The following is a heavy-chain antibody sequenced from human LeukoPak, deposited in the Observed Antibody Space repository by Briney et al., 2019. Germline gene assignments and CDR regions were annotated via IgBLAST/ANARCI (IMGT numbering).Heavy chain of an antibody. J-gene: IGHJ3*02. CDR2: INPSGGST. CDR1: EYTFTDYY. D-gene: IGHD3-22*01. Sequence: ASVKVSCKASEYTFTDYYMHWVRQAPGQGLEWMGIINPSGGSTSYAQKFQGRVTMTRDTSTSTVYMELSSLRSEDTAVYYCAIGLDYYDSSGSDAFDIWGQGTMVTVSS. CDR3: AIGLDYYDSSGSDAFDI. V-gene: IGHV1-46*01.